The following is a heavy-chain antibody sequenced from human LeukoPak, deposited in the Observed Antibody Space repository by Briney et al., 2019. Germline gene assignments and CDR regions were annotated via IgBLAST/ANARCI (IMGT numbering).Heavy chain of an antibody. CDR3: ARRRYSGSYPFQH. D-gene: IGHD1-26*01. J-gene: IGHJ1*01. V-gene: IGHV3-30-3*01. CDR1: GFTFSSYA. Sequence: GGSLRLSCAASGFTFSSYAMHWVRQAPGKGLEWVAVISYDGSNKYYADSVKGRFTISRDNSKNTLYLQMNSLRAEDTAVYYRARRRYSGSYPFQHWGQGTLVTVSS. CDR2: ISYDGSNK.